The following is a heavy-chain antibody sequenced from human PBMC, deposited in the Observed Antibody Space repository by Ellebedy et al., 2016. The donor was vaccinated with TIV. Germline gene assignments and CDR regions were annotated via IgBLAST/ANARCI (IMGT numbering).Heavy chain of an antibody. CDR3: ARNAGTLDTAMDQHFDY. CDR2: INPNSGGT. D-gene: IGHD5-18*01. V-gene: IGHV1-2*04. CDR1: GYTFTSYY. Sequence: ASVKVSCKASGYTFTSYYMHWVRQAPGQGLEWMGWINPNSGGTNYAQKFQGWVTMTRDTSISTVYMELSSLRSEDTAVYYCARNAGTLDTAMDQHFDYWGQGTLVTVSS. J-gene: IGHJ4*02.